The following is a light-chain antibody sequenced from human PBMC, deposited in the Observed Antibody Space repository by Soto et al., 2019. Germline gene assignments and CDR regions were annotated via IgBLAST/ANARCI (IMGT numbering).Light chain of an antibody. CDR1: QAISTF. Sequence: DIQMTQSPSSLSASVGDRVTITCRASQAISTFLAWYQQKPGKVPKLLISAASTLQSGVPSRFSGSGSWTDFTLTITSLQPEDVATYYCQKYSSVISFGQGTRLEIK. CDR2: AAS. CDR3: QKYSSVIS. V-gene: IGKV1-27*01. J-gene: IGKJ5*01.